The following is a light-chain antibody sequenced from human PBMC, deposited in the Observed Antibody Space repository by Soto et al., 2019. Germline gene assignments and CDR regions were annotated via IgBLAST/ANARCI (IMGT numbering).Light chain of an antibody. V-gene: IGLV1-44*01. Sequence: QSVLTQPPSASGTPGQRVTISCSGSGSNIGSNTVNWYQQLPGTAPKLLIYSNNQRPSGVPDRFSGSKSGTSASLAISGLQSEDEADYYCAAWDDSLNGHVFGPGTK. CDR3: AAWDDSLNGHV. CDR1: GSNIGSNT. CDR2: SNN. J-gene: IGLJ1*01.